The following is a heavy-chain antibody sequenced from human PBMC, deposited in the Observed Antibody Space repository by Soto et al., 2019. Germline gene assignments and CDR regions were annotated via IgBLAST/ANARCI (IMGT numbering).Heavy chain of an antibody. Sequence: GQFQKIRYKGSGCNFTNYWIGWVRQMPGKGLEWMGIIFPGDSDTRYSPSFQGQVTISADMSISTAYLQWGSLKASDTAMYYCARMTTVVYNWFDPWGQGTLVTAPQ. V-gene: IGHV5-51*01. CDR2: IFPGDSDT. D-gene: IGHD4-17*01. CDR1: GCNFTNYW. J-gene: IGHJ5*02. CDR3: ARMTTVVYNWFDP.